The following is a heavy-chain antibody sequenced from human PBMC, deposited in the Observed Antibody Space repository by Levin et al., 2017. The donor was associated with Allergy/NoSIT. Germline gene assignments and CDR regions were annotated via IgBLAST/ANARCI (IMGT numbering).Heavy chain of an antibody. CDR1: GFTFTTYD. J-gene: IGHJ4*02. CDR3: ATELTWETAFDY. Sequence: GGSLRLSCAASGFTFTTYDMHWVRQAPGKGLEWVALVWKDGSKTFYADSVKGRFTISRDNSKSAVFLQMNSLRAEDTAVYYCATELTWETAFDYWGQGTLVTVSS. V-gene: IGHV3-33*01. D-gene: IGHD5-18*01. CDR2: VWKDGSKT.